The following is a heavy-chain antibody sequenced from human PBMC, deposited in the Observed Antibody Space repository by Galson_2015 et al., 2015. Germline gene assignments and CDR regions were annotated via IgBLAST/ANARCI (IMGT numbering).Heavy chain of an antibody. V-gene: IGHV3-15*01. CDR1: GFTFSNAW. D-gene: IGHD1-20*01. Sequence: SLRLSCAASGFTFSNAWMSWVRQAPGKGLEWVGRIKSKTDGGTTDYAAPVKGRFTISRDDSKNTLYLQMNSLKTEDTAVYYCTTAGIPVLLGDNYNWNARGYWGQGTLVTVSS. J-gene: IGHJ4*02. CDR3: TTAGIPVLLGDNYNWNARGY. CDR2: IKSKTDGGTT.